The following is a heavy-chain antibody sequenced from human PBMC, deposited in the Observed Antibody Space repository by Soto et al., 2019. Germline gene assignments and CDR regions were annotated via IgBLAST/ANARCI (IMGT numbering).Heavy chain of an antibody. Sequence: SETLSLTCAVYGGSFIGYYWSWIRQPPGKGLEWIREINHSGSTNYNPSIKSRVTISVDTSKNQFSLKLSSVTAADTAVYYCARGVAVAGPYYYYYMDVWGKGTTVT. V-gene: IGHV4-34*01. D-gene: IGHD6-19*01. J-gene: IGHJ6*03. CDR1: GGSFIGYY. CDR2: INHSGST. CDR3: ARGVAVAGPYYYYYMDV.